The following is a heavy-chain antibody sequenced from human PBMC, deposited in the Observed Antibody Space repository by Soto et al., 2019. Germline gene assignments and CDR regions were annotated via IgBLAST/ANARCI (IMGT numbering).Heavy chain of an antibody. J-gene: IGHJ4*02. D-gene: IGHD2-21*02. V-gene: IGHV1-3*01. CDR1: GYTFTSYA. CDR2: INAGNGNT. CDR3: AREVGAYCGGDCYPDY. Sequence: QVKLVQSGAEVKKPGASVKVSCKASGYTFTSYAMHWVRQAPGQRLEWMGWINAGNGNTKYSQKFQGRVTITRDTSASTAYMELSSLRSEDTAVYYCAREVGAYCGGDCYPDYWGQGTLVTVSS.